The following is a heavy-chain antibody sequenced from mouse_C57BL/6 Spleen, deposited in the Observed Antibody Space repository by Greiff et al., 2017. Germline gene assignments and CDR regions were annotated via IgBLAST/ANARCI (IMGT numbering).Heavy chain of an antibody. V-gene: IGHV2-9-1*01. CDR3: ARKNDGSSPYYAMDY. D-gene: IGHD1-1*01. J-gene: IGHJ4*01. Sequence: VQVVESGPGLVAPSQSLSITCTVSGFSLTSYAISWVRQPPGKGLEWLGVIWTGGGTNYNSALKSRLSISKNNSKSQVFLKMNSLRTADTARYYCARKNDGSSPYYAMDYWGQGTSVTVSS. CDR2: IWTGGGT. CDR1: GFSLTSYA.